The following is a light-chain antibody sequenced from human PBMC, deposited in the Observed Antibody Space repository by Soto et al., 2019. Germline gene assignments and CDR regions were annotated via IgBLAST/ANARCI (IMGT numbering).Light chain of an antibody. J-gene: IGKJ5*01. CDR3: QQRSNWPPFT. Sequence: ILMTQSPATLSVFPGERATLSCRASQTVSINLAWYQQKPGQAPRLLIYGASTGATDIPARFSGSGSGTDFTLTISRLEPEDFAVYYCQQRSNWPPFTFGQGTRLEIK. CDR1: QTVSIN. V-gene: IGKV3-15*01. CDR2: GAS.